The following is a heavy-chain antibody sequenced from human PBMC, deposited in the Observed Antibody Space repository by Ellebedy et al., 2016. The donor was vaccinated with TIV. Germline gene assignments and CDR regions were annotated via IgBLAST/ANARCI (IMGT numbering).Heavy chain of an antibody. V-gene: IGHV5-51*01. Sequence: WESLKISCKCSGNTFTTYCIGWVRQMPGKGLELMGTIYPADSDTRYSPSFQGQVTISADKSISTAYLQWNSLKASDTAMYYCARDSGLDYWGQGTLVTVSS. CDR1: GNTFTTYC. CDR3: ARDSGLDY. CDR2: IYPADSDT. J-gene: IGHJ4*02. D-gene: IGHD1-14*01.